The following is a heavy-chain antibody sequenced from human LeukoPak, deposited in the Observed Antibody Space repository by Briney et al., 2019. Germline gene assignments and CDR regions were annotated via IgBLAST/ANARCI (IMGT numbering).Heavy chain of an antibody. D-gene: IGHD3-10*01. CDR3: ARMVRGVIITGYYFDY. V-gene: IGHV1-18*01. J-gene: IGHJ4*02. Sequence: GASVKVSCKASGYTFTSYGISWVRQAPGQGLEWMGWISAYNGNTDYAQMLQGRVTMTTDTSTSTAYMELRSPRSDDTAVYYCARMVRGVIITGYYFDYWGQGTLVTVSS. CDR2: ISAYNGNT. CDR1: GYTFTSYG.